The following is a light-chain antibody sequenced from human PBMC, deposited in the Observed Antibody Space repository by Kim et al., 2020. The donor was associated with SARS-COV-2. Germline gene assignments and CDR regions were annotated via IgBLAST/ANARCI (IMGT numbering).Light chain of an antibody. V-gene: IGLV2-14*03. CDR1: GSDVGAYKD. Sequence: GQSMTIACAGTGSDVGAYKDVSWYQQHPGKAPKLSIYDVSDRPSVVSNRFSGSKSGNTASLTISGLQAEDEADYYCTSYTSSSTYVFGTGTKVTVL. J-gene: IGLJ1*01. CDR2: DVS. CDR3: TSYTSSSTYV.